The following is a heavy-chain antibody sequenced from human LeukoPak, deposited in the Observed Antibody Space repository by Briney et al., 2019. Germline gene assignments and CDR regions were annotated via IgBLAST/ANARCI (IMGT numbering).Heavy chain of an antibody. Sequence: PGGSLRLSCAASGFTVDDTFMSWVRQAPGKGLEWVSVVYSGGRTFYADSVKGRFTISRDNSKNTVYLQMNSLRADDTAVYYCARQAAAGLDYWGQGTLVTVSS. CDR1: GFTVDDTF. D-gene: IGHD6-13*01. J-gene: IGHJ4*02. CDR2: VYSGGRT. CDR3: ARQAAAGLDY. V-gene: IGHV3-66*02.